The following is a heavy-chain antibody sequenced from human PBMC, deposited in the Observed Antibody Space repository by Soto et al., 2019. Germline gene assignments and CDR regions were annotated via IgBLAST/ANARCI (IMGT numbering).Heavy chain of an antibody. D-gene: IGHD3-9*01. CDR1: GYTFTSYA. Sequence: ASVKVSCKASGYTFTSYAMHWVRQAPGQRLEWMGWINAGNGNTKYSQKFQGRVTITRDTSASTAYMELSSLRSEDTAVYYCARGEYVLRYFDWLLYWDYWGQGTLVTVSS. CDR3: ARGEYVLRYFDWLLYWDY. J-gene: IGHJ4*02. CDR2: INAGNGNT. V-gene: IGHV1-3*01.